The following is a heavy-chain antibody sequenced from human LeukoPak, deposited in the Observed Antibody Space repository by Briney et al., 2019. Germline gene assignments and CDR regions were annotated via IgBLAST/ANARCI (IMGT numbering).Heavy chain of an antibody. CDR3: ARDGGYYYDSSGYYVFGY. CDR2: IKQDGSEK. CDR1: GFTFSSYW. D-gene: IGHD3-22*01. J-gene: IGHJ4*02. V-gene: IGHV3-7*05. Sequence: GGSLRLSCAASGFTFSSYWMSWVRQAPGKGLEWVANIKQDGSEKYYVDSVKGRFTISRDNAKNSLYLQMNSLRAEDTAVYYCARDGGYYYDSSGYYVFGYWGQGTLVTVSS.